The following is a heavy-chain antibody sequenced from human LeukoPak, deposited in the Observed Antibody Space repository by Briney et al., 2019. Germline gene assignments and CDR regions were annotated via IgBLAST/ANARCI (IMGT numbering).Heavy chain of an antibody. D-gene: IGHD3-10*01. V-gene: IGHV3-33*06. CDR3: AKGGGFGSGSYYPDY. CDR1: GFTFSSYG. CDR2: IWYDGSNK. Sequence: PGGSLRLSCAASGFTFSSYGMHWVRQAPGKGLEWVAVIWYDGSNKYYADSVKGRFTISRDNSKYTLYLQMNSLRAEDTAVYYCAKGGGFGSGSYYPDYWGQGSLVTVSS. J-gene: IGHJ4*02.